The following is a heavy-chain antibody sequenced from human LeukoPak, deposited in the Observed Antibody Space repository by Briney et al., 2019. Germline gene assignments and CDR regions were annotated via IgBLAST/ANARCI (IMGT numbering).Heavy chain of an antibody. CDR1: GYTFTSYG. J-gene: IGHJ6*02. V-gene: IGHV1-18*01. CDR3: ARTEVYCSGGSCSYYYYGMDV. Sequence: ASVKVSCKASGYTFTSYGISWVRQAPGQGLEWMGWISDYNGNTNYAQKLQGRVTMTTDTSTSTAYMELRSLRSDDTAVYYCARTEVYCSGGSCSYYYYGMDVWGQGTTVTVSS. D-gene: IGHD2-15*01. CDR2: ISDYNGNT.